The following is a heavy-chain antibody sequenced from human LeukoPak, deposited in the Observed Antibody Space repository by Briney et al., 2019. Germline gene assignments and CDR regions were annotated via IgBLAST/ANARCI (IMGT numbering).Heavy chain of an antibody. Sequence: GGSLRLSCAASGFTFSSYWMSWVRQAPGKGLEWVANIKQDGSEKYYVDSVKGRFTISRDNAKNSLYLQMNSLRAEDTAVYYCASGSSSWYLVFDYWGQGTLVTVSS. J-gene: IGHJ4*02. CDR1: GFTFSSYW. D-gene: IGHD6-13*01. V-gene: IGHV3-7*01. CDR3: ASGSSSWYLVFDY. CDR2: IKQDGSEK.